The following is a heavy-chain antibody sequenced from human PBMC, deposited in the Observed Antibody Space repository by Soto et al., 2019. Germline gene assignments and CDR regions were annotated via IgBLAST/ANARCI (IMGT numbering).Heavy chain of an antibody. D-gene: IGHD3-22*01. J-gene: IGHJ4*02. Sequence: EVQLVESGGGLVKPGGSLRLSCAASGFTFSSYSMNWVRQAPGKGLEWVSSISSSSSYIYYADSVKGRFTISRDNAKNSLYLQMTSLRAEDTAVYYCARLPRDYYYDSQDYWGQGTLVTVSS. CDR1: GFTFSSYS. CDR3: ARLPRDYYYDSQDY. CDR2: ISSSSSYI. V-gene: IGHV3-21*01.